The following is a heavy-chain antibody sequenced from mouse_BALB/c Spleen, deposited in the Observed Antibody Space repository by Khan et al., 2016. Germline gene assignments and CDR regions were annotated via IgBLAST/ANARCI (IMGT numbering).Heavy chain of an antibody. D-gene: IGHD1-1*01. J-gene: IGHJ2*01. CDR3: ARGNYYGYYFDY. CDR1: GYSITSGYA. V-gene: IGHV3-2*02. CDR2: ISYSGGT. Sequence: EVQLQESGPGLVKPSQSLSLTCNVTGYSITSGYAWNWIRQFPGNKLEWMGYISYSGGTSYNPSLNSRISITRDTSTNPFFLQLNSVTTEDTATYYCARGNYYGYYFDYWGQGTPLTVSS.